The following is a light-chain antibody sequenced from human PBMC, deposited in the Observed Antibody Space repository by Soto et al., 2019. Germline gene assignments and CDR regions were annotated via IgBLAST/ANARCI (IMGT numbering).Light chain of an antibody. J-gene: IGKJ5*01. CDR2: GAS. CDR1: QSVSSSY. CDR3: QQYGSSPST. Sequence: EIVLTQSPVTLSLSPGERATLSCRASQSVSSSYLAWYQQKPGQAPRLLIYGASSRATGIPDRFSGSGAGTDFTLTIISLEPEDFAVYYCQQYGSSPSTFGQGTRLEIK. V-gene: IGKV3-20*01.